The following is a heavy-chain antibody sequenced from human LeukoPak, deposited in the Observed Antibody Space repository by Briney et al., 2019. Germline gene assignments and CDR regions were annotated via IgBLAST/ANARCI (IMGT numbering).Heavy chain of an antibody. Sequence: GGSLRLSCAASGFTFSSYGMHWVRQVPGKGLEWVAVISYDGSNKYYADSVKGRFTISRDNSKNTLYLQMNSLRAEDTAVYYCAKDGRNYYDSSGYYYLDYWGQGTLVTVSS. J-gene: IGHJ4*02. CDR3: AKDGRNYYDSSGYYYLDY. D-gene: IGHD3-22*01. CDR2: ISYDGSNK. CDR1: GFTFSSYG. V-gene: IGHV3-30*18.